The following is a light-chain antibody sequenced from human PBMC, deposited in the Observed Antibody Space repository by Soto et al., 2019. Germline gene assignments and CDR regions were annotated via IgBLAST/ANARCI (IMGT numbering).Light chain of an antibody. CDR3: SSYAGINNFVI. Sequence: QSALTQPPSASGSPGQSVTISCTGTSSDVGNYNYVSWYQQHPGKAPKLMISEVSKRPSGAPDRFSGSKSGNTASLTVSGLQAEDEGDYYCSSYAGINNFVIFGGGTKVTVL. CDR2: EVS. V-gene: IGLV2-8*01. CDR1: SSDVGNYNY. J-gene: IGLJ2*01.